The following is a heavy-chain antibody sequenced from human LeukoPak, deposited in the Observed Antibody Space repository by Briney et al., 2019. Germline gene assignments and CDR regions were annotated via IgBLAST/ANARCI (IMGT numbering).Heavy chain of an antibody. D-gene: IGHD4/OR15-4a*01. CDR1: GFTFSHAW. V-gene: IGHV3-15*01. CDR2: IKSKIEGGTT. J-gene: IGHJ4*02. Sequence: GGSLRLSCAASGFTFSHAWMSWVRQAPGRGLEWVGRIKSKIEGGTTDYAAPVKGRFTISRDVSKNTLYLQMNSLKTEDTAVYYCSSNMVEWGQGTLVTVSS. CDR3: SSNMVE.